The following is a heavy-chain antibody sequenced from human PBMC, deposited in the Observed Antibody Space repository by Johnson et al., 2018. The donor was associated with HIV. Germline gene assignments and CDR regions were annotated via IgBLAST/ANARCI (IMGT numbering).Heavy chain of an antibody. Sequence: EVQLVESGGGLIQPGGSLRLSCAASGFTVNSNYMSWVRQAPGQGLEWVSVIYSGGSTYYTDSVKGRFTISRDNSKNTLYLQMNSLRAEDTAVYYCARALGLEVCAFDIWGQGTMVTVSS. J-gene: IGHJ3*02. D-gene: IGHD2-8*01. V-gene: IGHV3-66*03. CDR1: GFTVNSNY. CDR2: IYSGGST. CDR3: ARALGLEVCAFDI.